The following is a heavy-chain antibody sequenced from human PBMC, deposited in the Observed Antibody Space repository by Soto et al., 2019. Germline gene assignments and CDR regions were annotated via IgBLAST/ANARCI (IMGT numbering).Heavy chain of an antibody. V-gene: IGHV4-39*01. D-gene: IGHD1-7*01. CDR2: IYYSGST. Sequence: PSETLSLTCTVSGGSISSSSYYWGWIRQPPGKGLEWIGSIYYSGSTYYNPSLKSRVTISVDTSKNQFSLKLSSVTAADTAVYYCARLRWNSSWFDPWGQGTLVTVSS. CDR3: ARLRWNSSWFDP. J-gene: IGHJ5*02. CDR1: GGSISSSSYY.